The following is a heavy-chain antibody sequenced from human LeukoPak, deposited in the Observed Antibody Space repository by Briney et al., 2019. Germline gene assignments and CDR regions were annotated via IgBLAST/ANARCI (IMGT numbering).Heavy chain of an antibody. J-gene: IGHJ4*02. CDR3: ARDLPPGNIGVAGTLDY. CDR2: IKQDGSEK. CDR1: GFTFSSYW. Sequence: GGSLRLSCAASGFTFSSYWMSWVRQAPGKGLEWVANIKQDGSEKYYVDSVKGRFTISRDNAKNSLYLQMNSLRAEDTAVYYCARDLPPGNIGVAGTLDYWGQGTLVTVSS. V-gene: IGHV3-7*01. D-gene: IGHD6-19*01.